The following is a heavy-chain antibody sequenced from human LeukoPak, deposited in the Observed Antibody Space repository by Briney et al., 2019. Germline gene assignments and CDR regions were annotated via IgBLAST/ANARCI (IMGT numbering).Heavy chain of an antibody. J-gene: IGHJ6*03. CDR2: ISYDGSNK. Sequence: PGGSLRLSCAASGFTFSSYAMHWVRQAPGKGLEWVAVISYDGSNKYYADSVKGRFTISRDNSKNTLYLQMNSLRAEDTAVYYCARDPYSSSWYFHSHYYYYYYMDVWGKGTTVTVSS. CDR3: ARDPYSSSWYFHSHYYYYYYMDV. V-gene: IGHV3-30*04. CDR1: GFTFSSYA. D-gene: IGHD6-13*01.